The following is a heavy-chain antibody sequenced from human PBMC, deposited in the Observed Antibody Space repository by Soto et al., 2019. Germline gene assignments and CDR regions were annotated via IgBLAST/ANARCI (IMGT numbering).Heavy chain of an antibody. J-gene: IGHJ6*02. D-gene: IGHD7-27*01. CDR3: AKTGQPPYYYSGLDV. CDR1: GYTFTRYG. V-gene: IGHV1-18*01. CDR2: ISGYNGDT. Sequence: QGQLVQSGAEVKKPGASVKVSCKASGYTFTRYGISWVRQAPGQGLEWMGWISGYNGDTKYAQKLQGRVTMTTATSTTTAFMELRSLTSDDTAVYYCAKTGQPPYYYSGLDVWGQGTTVTVSS.